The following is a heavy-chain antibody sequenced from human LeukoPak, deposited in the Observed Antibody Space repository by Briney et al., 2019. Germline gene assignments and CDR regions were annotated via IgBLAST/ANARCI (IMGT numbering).Heavy chain of an antibody. J-gene: IGHJ5*02. CDR3: ARDRGFGSQNWFDP. CDR1: GGSISSYY. CDR2: IYTGGST. D-gene: IGHD3-10*01. V-gene: IGHV4-4*07. Sequence: PSETLSLTCTVSGGSISSYYWSWIRQPAGKGLEWIGRIYTGGSTNYNPSLKSRVTMSVDTSKNQFSLKLSSVTAADTAVYYCARDRGFGSQNWFDPWGQGTLVTVSS.